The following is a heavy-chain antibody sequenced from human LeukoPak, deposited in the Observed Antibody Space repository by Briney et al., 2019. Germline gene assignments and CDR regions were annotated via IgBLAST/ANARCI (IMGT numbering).Heavy chain of an antibody. CDR1: GFTLSSYA. CDR2: ISDDGSHK. J-gene: IGHJ6*02. D-gene: IGHD3-22*01. Sequence: PGRSLRLSCAASGFTLSSYAMHWVRQAPGKGLEWVAVISDDGSHKYYADSVKGRFTISRDKNTLYLQMNSLRAEDTAVYYCARDGVVYYYDSSGYQLPPYYYYGMDVWGQGTTVTVSS. CDR3: ARDGVVYYYDSSGYQLPPYYYYGMDV. V-gene: IGHV3-30-3*01.